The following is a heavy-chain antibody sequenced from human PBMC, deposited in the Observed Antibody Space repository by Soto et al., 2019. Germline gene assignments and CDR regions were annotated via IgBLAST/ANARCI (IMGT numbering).Heavy chain of an antibody. Sequence: EVQLVESGGGLVQPGGSLRLSCAASGFTFSSYSMNWVRQAPGKGLEWVSYISSSSSTIYYADSVKGRFTISRDNAKNSLYLQMNSLRDEDTAVYYCAREVSTAMFPRCYYYYGMDVWGQGTTVTVSS. J-gene: IGHJ6*02. CDR2: ISSSSSTI. CDR3: AREVSTAMFPRCYYYYGMDV. V-gene: IGHV3-48*02. D-gene: IGHD5-18*01. CDR1: GFTFSSYS.